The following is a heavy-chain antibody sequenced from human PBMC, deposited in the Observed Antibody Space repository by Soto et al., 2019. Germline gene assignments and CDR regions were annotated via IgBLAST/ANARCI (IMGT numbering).Heavy chain of an antibody. V-gene: IGHV1-46*01. Sequence: ASVKVSCEASGYTFTSYYMHWVRQAPGQGLEWMGIINPSGDSTSYAQKFQGRVTMTRDTSTSTVYMELSSLRSEDTAVYYCAREASAQQQLSHWGQGTLVTVSS. CDR3: AREASAQQQLSH. CDR1: GYTFTSYY. J-gene: IGHJ4*02. CDR2: INPSGDST. D-gene: IGHD6-13*01.